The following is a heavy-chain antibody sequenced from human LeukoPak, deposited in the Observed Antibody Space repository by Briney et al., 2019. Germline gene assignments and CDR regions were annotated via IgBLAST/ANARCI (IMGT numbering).Heavy chain of an antibody. CDR3: AKDRERGSGYSYQRSYGK. Sequence: GGSLRLSCAASGFTFRNYGIHWVRQAPVKGLEWVAFILYDGSKTYYADSVKGRFTISRDNSKNTLYLQMNSLRAEDTAVYYCAKDRERGSGYSYQRSYGKWGQGTLVTVSS. CDR1: GFTFRNYG. D-gene: IGHD5-18*01. J-gene: IGHJ4*02. CDR2: ILYDGSKT. V-gene: IGHV3-30*02.